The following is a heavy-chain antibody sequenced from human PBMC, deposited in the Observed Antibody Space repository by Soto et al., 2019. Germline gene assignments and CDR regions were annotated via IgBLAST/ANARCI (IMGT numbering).Heavy chain of an antibody. J-gene: IGHJ3*02. CDR2: IYNSGST. V-gene: IGHV4-59*08. Sequence: SETLSLTCTVSGGSINSYYWSWIRQPPGKGLEWIGYIYNSGSTSYSPSLKSRVTISVDTSKNQFSLKLSSVIAADTAVYYCAGQGYCSGASCYFAFDIWGQGTIVTVSS. CDR3: AGQGYCSGASCYFAFDI. D-gene: IGHD2-15*01. CDR1: GGSINSYY.